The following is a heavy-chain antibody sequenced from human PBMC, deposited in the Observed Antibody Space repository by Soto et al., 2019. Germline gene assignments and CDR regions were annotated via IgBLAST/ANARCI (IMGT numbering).Heavy chain of an antibody. D-gene: IGHD2-2*01. CDR1: GFTFDDYA. V-gene: IGHV3-9*01. CDR3: AKDLWTSLIFSNFNT. CDR2: IAFNCGNT. J-gene: IGHJ4*02. Sequence: EVQLVESGGGWVQPGRSLRLSCAASGFTFDDYAMHWVRQAPGKGLEWVSGIAFNCGNTAYADSVKGRFTISRDNAKNSLYLQMNSLRAEDTDFYYCAKDLWTSLIFSNFNTWAQRTLVTFSS.